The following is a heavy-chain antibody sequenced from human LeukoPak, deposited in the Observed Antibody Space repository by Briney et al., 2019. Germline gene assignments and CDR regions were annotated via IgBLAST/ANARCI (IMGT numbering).Heavy chain of an antibody. CDR3: ARGSGYGEGFDP. J-gene: IGHJ5*02. CDR2: MNPNSGNT. D-gene: IGHD5-18*01. Sequence: ASVKVSCKASGYTFTGYYMHWVRQAPGQGLEWMGWMNPNSGNTGYAQKFQGRVTITRNTSISTAYMELSSLRSEDTAVYYCARGSGYGEGFDPWGQGTLVTVSS. V-gene: IGHV1-8*03. CDR1: GYTFTGYY.